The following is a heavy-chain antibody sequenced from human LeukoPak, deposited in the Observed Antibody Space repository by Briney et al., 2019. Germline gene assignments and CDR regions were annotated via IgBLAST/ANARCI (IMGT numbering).Heavy chain of an antibody. D-gene: IGHD3-22*01. Sequence: GGSLRLSCAASGFTFTSYVINWVRQAPGKGLEWLSSISSSSDYIYYADSVRGRFTISRDNAKNSLYLQMNSLRAEDTAVYYCARGSDQSYLDSSGSNPFDYWGQGTLVTVSS. V-gene: IGHV3-21*01. CDR2: ISSSSDYI. J-gene: IGHJ4*02. CDR1: GFTFTSYV. CDR3: ARGSDQSYLDSSGSNPFDY.